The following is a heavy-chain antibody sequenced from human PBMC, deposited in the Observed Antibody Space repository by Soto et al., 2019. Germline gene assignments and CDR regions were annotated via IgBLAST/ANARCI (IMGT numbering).Heavy chain of an antibody. CDR1: GFTFSSYG. CDR3: AKERGYCSGGSCYSRDYYYYGMDV. Sequence: PGVSLRLSCAASGFTFSSYGMHWVRQAPGKGLEWVAVISYDGSNKYYADSVKGRFTISRDNSKNTLYLQMNSLRAEDTAVYYCAKERGYCSGGSCYSRDYYYYGMDVWGQGTTVTVSS. D-gene: IGHD2-15*01. J-gene: IGHJ6*02. V-gene: IGHV3-30*18. CDR2: ISYDGSNK.